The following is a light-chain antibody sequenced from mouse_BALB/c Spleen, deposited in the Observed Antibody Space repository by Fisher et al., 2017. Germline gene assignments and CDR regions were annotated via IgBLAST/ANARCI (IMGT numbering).Light chain of an antibody. CDR3: QQWSSNPLT. CDR1: SSVSY. Sequence: IVLTQSPAIMSASPGEKVTMTCSASSSVSYMYWYQQKPRSSPKPWIYLTSNLASGVPARFSGSGSGTSYSLTISRVEAEDAATYYCQQWSSNPLTFGAGTKLELK. J-gene: IGKJ5*01. CDR2: LTS. V-gene: IGKV4-68*01.